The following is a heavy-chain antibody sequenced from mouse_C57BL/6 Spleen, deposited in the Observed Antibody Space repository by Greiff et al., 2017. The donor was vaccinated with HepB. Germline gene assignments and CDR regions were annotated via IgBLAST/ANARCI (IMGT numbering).Heavy chain of an antibody. CDR3: ARRTTVVAGAMDY. Sequence: DVKLVESGGGLVQPGGSLKLSCAASGFTFSDYGMAWVRQAPRKGPEWVAFISNLAYSIYYADTVTGRFTISRENAKNTLYLEMSRLRSEDTAMYYCARRTTVVAGAMDYWGQGTSVTVSS. V-gene: IGHV5-15*04. D-gene: IGHD1-1*01. CDR1: GFTFSDYG. CDR2: ISNLAYSI. J-gene: IGHJ4*01.